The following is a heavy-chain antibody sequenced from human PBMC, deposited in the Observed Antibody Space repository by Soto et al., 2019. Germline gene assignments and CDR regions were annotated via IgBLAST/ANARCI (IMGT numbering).Heavy chain of an antibody. CDR3: AKDWVLLWFGEFSLDY. CDR2: ISYDGSNK. J-gene: IGHJ4*02. D-gene: IGHD3-10*01. CDR1: GFTFSSYG. V-gene: IGHV3-30*18. Sequence: SLRLSCAASGFTFSSYGMHWVRQAPGKGLQWVAVISYDGSNKYYADSVKGRFTISRDNSKNTLYLQMNSLRAEDTAVYYCAKDWVLLWFGEFSLDYWGQGTLVTVSS.